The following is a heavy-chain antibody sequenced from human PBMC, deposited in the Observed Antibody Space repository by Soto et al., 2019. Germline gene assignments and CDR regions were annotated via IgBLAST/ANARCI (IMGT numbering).Heavy chain of an antibody. CDR1: GFTFSNAW. CDR3: TRGRTYYDVWSGYLWGAFDI. Sequence: EVQLVESGGGLVKPGGSLRLSCAASGFTFSNAWMSWVRQAPGKGLEWVGRIKSKTDGGTTDYAAPVKGRFTISRDDSKNTLYLQMNSLKTEDTAVYYCTRGRTYYDVWSGYLWGAFDIWGQGTMVTVSS. V-gene: IGHV3-15*01. D-gene: IGHD3-3*01. J-gene: IGHJ3*02. CDR2: IKSKTDGGTT.